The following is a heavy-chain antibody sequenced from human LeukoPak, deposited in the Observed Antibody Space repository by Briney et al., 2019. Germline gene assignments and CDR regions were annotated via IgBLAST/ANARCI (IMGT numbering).Heavy chain of an antibody. CDR2: ISSSSSYI. D-gene: IGHD2-2*01. Sequence: GGSLRLSCAASGFTFSSYSMNWVRQGPGKGVERVSSISSSSSYIYYADSVKRRFTISRDNAKNSLYLQMNSPRAEATAVYYCARVGVVPAAGRHYYYYMDVWGKGTTVTVSS. CDR3: ARVGVVPAAGRHYYYYMDV. V-gene: IGHV3-21*01. J-gene: IGHJ6*03. CDR1: GFTFSSYS.